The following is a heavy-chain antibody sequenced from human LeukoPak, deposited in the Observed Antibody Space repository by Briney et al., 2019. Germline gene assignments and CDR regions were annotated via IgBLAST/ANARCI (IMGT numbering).Heavy chain of an antibody. D-gene: IGHD2/OR15-2a*01. J-gene: IGHJ6*02. CDR2: INTDGSST. CDR3: ARLSRDYYYGMDV. CDR1: GFTFSSYW. Sequence: GGSLRLSCAASGFTFSSYWMSWVRQAPGKGLVWVSRINTDGSSTSYADSVKGRFTISRDNAKNTLYLQMNSLRAEDTAVYYCARLSRDYYYGMDVWGQGTTVTVSS. V-gene: IGHV3-74*01.